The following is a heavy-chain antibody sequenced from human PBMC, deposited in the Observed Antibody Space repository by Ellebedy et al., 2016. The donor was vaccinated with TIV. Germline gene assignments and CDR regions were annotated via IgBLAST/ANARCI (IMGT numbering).Heavy chain of an antibody. Sequence: MPSETLSLTCTVSGGSISSYYWSWIRQPPGKGLEWIGYIYYSGSTNYIPSLKSRLTISVDTSKNQFSLKLSSVTAADTAVYYCARHGYGESYFDYWGQGTLVTVSS. CDR2: IYYSGST. J-gene: IGHJ4*02. D-gene: IGHD3-10*01. CDR3: ARHGYGESYFDY. CDR1: GGSISSYY. V-gene: IGHV4-59*08.